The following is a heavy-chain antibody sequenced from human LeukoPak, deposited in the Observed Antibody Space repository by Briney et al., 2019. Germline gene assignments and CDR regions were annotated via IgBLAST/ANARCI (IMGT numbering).Heavy chain of an antibody. Sequence: RGSLRLSCAASGFTFSSYAMSWVPQAPGKGLGLVSAISGSGGSTYYANSVKAAFTSSRDNPKNTLYLQINSLRAEDTAVYHCQKDRSPLYYDFWSGYKTWFAPWGQGTLVTVSS. CDR3: QKDRSPLYYDFWSGYKTWFAP. J-gene: IGHJ5*02. V-gene: IGHV3-23*01. D-gene: IGHD3-3*01. CDR1: GFTFSSYA. CDR2: ISGSGGST.